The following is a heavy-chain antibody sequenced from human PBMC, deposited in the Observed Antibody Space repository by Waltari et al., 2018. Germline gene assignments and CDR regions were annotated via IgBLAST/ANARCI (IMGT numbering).Heavy chain of an antibody. D-gene: IGHD2-21*02. CDR1: TDAITEHY. Sequence: LVQSGSEVIQPGASVKVSCKVSTDAITEHYIHWVRQAPGQGLEWMGWINPNGGATNYARNFRGRITVTWDTSKTTSSMGLSGLRSDDTAVYYCAREYCGGDCRLFYYWGQGTLVTVSS. CDR2: INPNGGAT. V-gene: IGHV1-2*02. J-gene: IGHJ4*01. CDR3: AREYCGGDCRLFYY.